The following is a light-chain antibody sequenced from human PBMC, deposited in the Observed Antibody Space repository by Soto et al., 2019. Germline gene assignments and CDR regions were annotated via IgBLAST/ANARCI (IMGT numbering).Light chain of an antibody. CDR3: SSYTSSSHYV. J-gene: IGLJ1*01. V-gene: IGLV2-14*01. CDR1: SSDVGGYNY. CDR2: EVS. Sequence: QSVLTQPASVSESPGQSITISCTGTSSDVGGYNYVSWYQQHPGKAPKLMIYEVSNRPSGVSNRFSGSKSGNTASLTISGLQAEDEADYYCSSYTSSSHYVFGTGTKLTVL.